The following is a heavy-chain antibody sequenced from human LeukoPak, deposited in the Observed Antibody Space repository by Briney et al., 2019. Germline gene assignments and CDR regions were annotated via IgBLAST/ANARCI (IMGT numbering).Heavy chain of an antibody. Sequence: SETLSLTCAVYGGSFSGYYWSWIRQPPGKGLEWIGEINDSGSSNYNPSLKSRVTISVDTSKTQFSLKLRSVAAADTAVYYCAKVRKVTAFHYGMDVWGQGTTVTVSS. CDR3: AKVRKVTAFHYGMDV. CDR1: GGSFSGYY. V-gene: IGHV4-34*01. J-gene: IGHJ6*02. CDR2: INDSGSS. D-gene: IGHD2-21*02.